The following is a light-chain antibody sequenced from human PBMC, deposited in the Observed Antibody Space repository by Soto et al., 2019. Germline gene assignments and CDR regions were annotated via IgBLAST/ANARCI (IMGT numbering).Light chain of an antibody. V-gene: IGKV4-1*01. CDR3: QQYFGSPLT. CDR1: QSVLYSSNNKNY. Sequence: DIVMTQSPDSLAVSLGERATINCKSSQSVLYSSNNKNYLAWYQQKPGQPPKLLIYWASTRESGVPDRFSGSGSGTDFTLTISSLQAEDVAVYYCQQYFGSPLTFGGGTRWIS. CDR2: WAS. J-gene: IGKJ4*01.